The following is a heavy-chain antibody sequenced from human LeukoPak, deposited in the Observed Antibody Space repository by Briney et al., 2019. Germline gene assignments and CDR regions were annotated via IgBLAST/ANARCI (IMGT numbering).Heavy chain of an antibody. CDR3: AKDGAWLRFDD. Sequence: PGGSLRLSCAGPGFPFSSHGMNWVRQAPGKGLEWVSGISPGGPTYYADSVKGRFTISRDDSKNTLYLQMRNLRDDDTAVYYCAKDGAWLRFDDWGQGILVTVSS. CDR1: GFPFSSHG. V-gene: IGHV3-23*01. CDR2: ISPGGPT. D-gene: IGHD5-12*01. J-gene: IGHJ4*02.